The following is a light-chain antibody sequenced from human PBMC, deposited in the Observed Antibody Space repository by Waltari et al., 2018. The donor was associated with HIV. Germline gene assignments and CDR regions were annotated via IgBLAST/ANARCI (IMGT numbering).Light chain of an antibody. CDR3: AAWDDSLNGLWV. CDR2: TDN. J-gene: IGLJ3*02. Sequence: QSVLTQPPSVSGTPGQRVTISCSGASPKLGRNTVNWFQLLPGTAPKLLIYTDNQRPSGVPDRFSGSKSGTSASLAISGLQSEDEADYFCAAWDDSLNGLWVFGGGTKLTVL. V-gene: IGLV1-44*01. CDR1: SPKLGRNT.